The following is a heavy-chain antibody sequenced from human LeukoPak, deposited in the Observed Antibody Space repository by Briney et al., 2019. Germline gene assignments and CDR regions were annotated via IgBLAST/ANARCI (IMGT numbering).Heavy chain of an antibody. CDR1: GFTFSSYA. D-gene: IGHD6-19*01. CDR3: AKDLIGSSGWPPIFDY. Sequence: PGGSLRLSCAASGFTFSSYAMSWVRQAPGKGLEWVSAISGSGGSTYYADSVKGRFTISRDNSKNTLYLQMNSLRAEDTAVYYCAKDLIGSSGWPPIFDYWGQGTLVTVSS. V-gene: IGHV3-23*01. J-gene: IGHJ4*02. CDR2: ISGSGGST.